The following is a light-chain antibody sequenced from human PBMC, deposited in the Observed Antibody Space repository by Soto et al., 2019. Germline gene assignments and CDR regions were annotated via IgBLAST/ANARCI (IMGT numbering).Light chain of an antibody. V-gene: IGLV2-14*01. J-gene: IGLJ2*01. CDR3: SSYTSSSILGV. CDR2: EVS. CDR1: STDVGGYNY. Sequence: QAASVSGSPGQSITISCTGTSTDVGGYNYVSWYQHHPGKAPKLMIYEVSNRPSGVSNRFSGSKSGNTASLTISGLLAEDEADYYCSSYTSSSILGVFGGGTKLTVL.